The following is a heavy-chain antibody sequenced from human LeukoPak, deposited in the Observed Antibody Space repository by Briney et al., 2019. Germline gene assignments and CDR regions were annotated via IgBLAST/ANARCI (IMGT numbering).Heavy chain of an antibody. CDR3: ARDAVTAN. Sequence: LAGGSLRLSCAASGFTFSSYGMHWVRQAPGKGLEWVAVISYDGSNKYYADSVKGRSTISRDNSKNTLYLQMNSLRTEDTAVYYCARDAVTANWGQGTLVTVSS. J-gene: IGHJ4*02. V-gene: IGHV3-30*03. CDR2: ISYDGSNK. D-gene: IGHD1-14*01. CDR1: GFTFSSYG.